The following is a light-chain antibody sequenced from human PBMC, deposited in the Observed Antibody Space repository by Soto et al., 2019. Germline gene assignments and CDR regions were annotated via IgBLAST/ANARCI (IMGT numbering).Light chain of an antibody. Sequence: EFVLTQSPATLSLSPGERATLSCRASQSVSSYLAWYQQKPGQAPRLLIYDASNRAAGIPARFSGSGYGTYFTLTISSLQSEDFAVYYCQQYNIWRSITFGQGTRLENK. V-gene: IGKV3-11*01. CDR2: DAS. J-gene: IGKJ5*01. CDR3: QQYNIWRSIT. CDR1: QSVSSY.